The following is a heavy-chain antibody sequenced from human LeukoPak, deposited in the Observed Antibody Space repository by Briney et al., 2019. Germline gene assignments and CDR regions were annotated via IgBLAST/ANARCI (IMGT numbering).Heavy chain of an antibody. V-gene: IGHV1-2*02. J-gene: IGHJ4*02. CDR3: ARDREYQPYIH. CDR1: GGTFSSYA. D-gene: IGHD2-2*01. CDR2: INPNSGGT. Sequence: ASVKVSCKASGGTFSSYAISWVRQAPGQGLEWMGWINPNSGGTNYAQKFQGRVTMTRDTSISTAYMELSRLRSDDTAVYYCARDREYQPYIHWGQGTLVTVSS.